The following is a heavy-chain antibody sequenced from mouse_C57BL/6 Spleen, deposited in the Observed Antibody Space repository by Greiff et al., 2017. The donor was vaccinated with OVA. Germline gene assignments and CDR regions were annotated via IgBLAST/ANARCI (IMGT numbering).Heavy chain of an antibody. J-gene: IGHJ3*01. CDR1: GYTFTAYS. Sequence: VQLQQSGAELVRPGASVKLSCKASGYTFTAYSMNWVKQRPGQGLEWIARIYPGRGNTSYNEKFKGKATLTEDKSSSTAYMQLSSLTAEDSAVYCCARADGAVLYGFAYWGQGTLVTVSA. D-gene: IGHD2-12*01. CDR3: ARADGAVLYGFAY. V-gene: IGHV1-76*01. CDR2: IYPGRGNT.